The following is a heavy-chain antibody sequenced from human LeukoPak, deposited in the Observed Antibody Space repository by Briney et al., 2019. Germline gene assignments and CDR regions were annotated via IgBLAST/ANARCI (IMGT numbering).Heavy chain of an antibody. D-gene: IGHD3-10*02. CDR1: RFIVYTNY. J-gene: IGHJ6*04. CDR2: ISSSGSTI. V-gene: IGHV3-11*04. CDR3: AELGITMIGGV. Sequence: GGSLRLSCAASRFIVYTNYMTWVRQAPGEGLEWVSYISSSGSTIYYADSVKGRFTISRDNAKNSLYLQMNSLRAEDTAVYYCAELGITMIGGVWGKGTTVTISS.